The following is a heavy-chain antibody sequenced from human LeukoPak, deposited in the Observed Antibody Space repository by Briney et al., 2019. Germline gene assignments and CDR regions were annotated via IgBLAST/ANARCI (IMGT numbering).Heavy chain of an antibody. V-gene: IGHV3-30*03. CDR2: APHDGNSP. Sequence: PGGSLRLSCAASGFRFNSHHMHWVRQTLSKGLEWVAVAPHDGNSPIYAASVNGRFTISRDNSKDTLFLHMDSLRVDDTALYYCVRQTLGASGLDHWGQGVLVTVSS. CDR3: VRQTLGASGLDH. CDR1: GFRFNSHH. J-gene: IGHJ4*02. D-gene: IGHD1-26*01.